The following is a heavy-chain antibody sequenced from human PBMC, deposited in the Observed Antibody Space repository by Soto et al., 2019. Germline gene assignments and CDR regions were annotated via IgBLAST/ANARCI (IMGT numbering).Heavy chain of an antibody. J-gene: IGHJ3*02. CDR1: GGSVGTGAYY. Sequence: KPSETLSLTCRVSGGSVGTGAYYWSWIRQPPGKGLEWIGYTLYSGSPNYNPSLQSLQSRVTISVDTSRNQFSLRLTSVTAADTALYYCARNDYYHRTFDIWGQGTLVTVSS. CDR3: ARNDYYHRTFDI. D-gene: IGHD3-9*01. V-gene: IGHV4-61*08. CDR2: TLYSGSP.